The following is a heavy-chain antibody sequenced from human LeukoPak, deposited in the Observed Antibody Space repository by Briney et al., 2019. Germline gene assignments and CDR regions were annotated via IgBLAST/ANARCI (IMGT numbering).Heavy chain of an antibody. CDR1: GFTFRNHG. V-gene: IGHV3-33*01. D-gene: IGHD6-6*01. Sequence: GGSLRLSCAASGFTFRNHGMHWVRQAPGKGLEWVAVIWYDGSNKYYADSVKGRFTISRDNSRNTLYLQMNSLTAVDTAVYYCVRDWSARYFDYWGQGILVTVSS. J-gene: IGHJ4*02. CDR2: IWYDGSNK. CDR3: VRDWSARYFDY.